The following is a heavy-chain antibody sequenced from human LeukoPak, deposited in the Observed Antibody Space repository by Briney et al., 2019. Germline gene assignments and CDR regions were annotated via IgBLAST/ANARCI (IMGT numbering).Heavy chain of an antibody. CDR1: GGSISSSSYY. CDR2: IYYSGST. V-gene: IGHV4-61*05. CDR3: SGGATPIGGGNWFDP. Sequence: PSETLSLTCTVSGGSISSSSYYWGWIRQPPGKGLEWIGYIYYSGSTNYNPSLKSRVTISVDTSKNQFSLKLSSVTAADTAVYYCSGGATPIGGGNWFDPWGQGTLVTVSS. J-gene: IGHJ5*02. D-gene: IGHD5-12*01.